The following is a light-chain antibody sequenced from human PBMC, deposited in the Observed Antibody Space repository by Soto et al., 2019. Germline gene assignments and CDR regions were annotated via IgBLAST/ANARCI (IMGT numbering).Light chain of an antibody. CDR1: QSISSW. V-gene: IGKV1-5*01. J-gene: IGKJ1*01. CDR3: QQYNSYSWT. Sequence: DLPMTQSPSTLSASVGDRVTITCRASQSISSWLAWYQQKPGKAPKLLIYDSYSLESGVPSRFSGSGSGTEFTLTISSLQPDDFATYYCQQYNSYSWTFGQGNKVEIK. CDR2: DSY.